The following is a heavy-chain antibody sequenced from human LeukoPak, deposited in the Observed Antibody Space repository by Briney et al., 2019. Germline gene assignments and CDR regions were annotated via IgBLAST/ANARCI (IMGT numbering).Heavy chain of an antibody. CDR2: IRSSGSTI. D-gene: IGHD4-23*01. J-gene: IGHJ4*02. CDR1: GFTFSSYE. V-gene: IGHV3-48*03. Sequence: GGSLRLSCAASGFTFSSYEMNWVRQAPGKGLEWVSYIRSSGSTIYYADSVKGRFTISRDNAKNSLYLQMNSLRVEDTAVYYCARDFGRWYVDHWGQGTLVTVSS. CDR3: ARDFGRWYVDH.